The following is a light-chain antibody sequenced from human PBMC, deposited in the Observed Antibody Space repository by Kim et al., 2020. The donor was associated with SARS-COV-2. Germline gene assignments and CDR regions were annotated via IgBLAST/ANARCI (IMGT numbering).Light chain of an antibody. Sequence: FMLTQPHSVSESPGKTVTISCTRSSGSIASNYVQWYQQRLGSAPTTVIYEDNQRPSGVPDRFSGSIDSSSNSASLTISGLKTEDEADYYCQSYDSSNVVFGGGTQLTVL. V-gene: IGLV6-57*04. CDR2: EDN. J-gene: IGLJ2*01. CDR3: QSYDSSNVV. CDR1: SGSIASNY.